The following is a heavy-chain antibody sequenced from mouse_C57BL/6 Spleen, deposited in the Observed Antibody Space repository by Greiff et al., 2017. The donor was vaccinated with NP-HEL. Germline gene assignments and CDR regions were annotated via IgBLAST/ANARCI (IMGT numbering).Heavy chain of an antibody. J-gene: IGHJ4*01. CDR2: IYPGDGDT. Sequence: LQEAGPELVKPGASVKISCKASGYAFSSSWMNWVKQRPGKGLEWIGRIYPGDGDTNYNGKFKGKATLTADKSSSTAYMQLSSLTSEDSAVYFCARSPRGTDYDYDGYAMDYWGQGTSVTVSS. CDR3: ARSPRGTDYDYDGYAMDY. D-gene: IGHD2-4*01. V-gene: IGHV1-82*01. CDR1: GYAFSSSW.